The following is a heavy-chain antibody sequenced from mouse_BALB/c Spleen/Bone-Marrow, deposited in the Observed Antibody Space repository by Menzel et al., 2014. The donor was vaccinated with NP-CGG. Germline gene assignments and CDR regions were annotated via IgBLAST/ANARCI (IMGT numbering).Heavy chain of an antibody. Sequence: EVKLMESGAELVKPGASVKLSCTASGFNIKDTYMHWVKQRPEQGLEWIGRIDPANGNTKYDPKFQGKATITADTSSNTAYLQLSSLTSEDTAVYYCPSYVYVYYFDYWGQGTTLTVSS. D-gene: IGHD2-2*01. V-gene: IGHV14-3*02. CDR2: IDPANGNT. CDR3: PSYVYVYYFDY. CDR1: GFNIKDTY. J-gene: IGHJ2*01.